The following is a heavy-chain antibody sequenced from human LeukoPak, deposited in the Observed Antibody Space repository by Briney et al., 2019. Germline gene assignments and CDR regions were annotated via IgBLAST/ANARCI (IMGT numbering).Heavy chain of an antibody. CDR1: GFTFSSYW. Sequence: GGSLRLSCAASGFTFSSYWMSWVRQAPGKGLEWVSAISGSGGSTYYADSVKGRFTISRDNSKNTLYLQMNSLRAEDTAVYYCAKERDSGYSYGYGYWGQGTLVTVSS. D-gene: IGHD5-18*01. V-gene: IGHV3-23*01. J-gene: IGHJ4*02. CDR2: ISGSGGST. CDR3: AKERDSGYSYGYGY.